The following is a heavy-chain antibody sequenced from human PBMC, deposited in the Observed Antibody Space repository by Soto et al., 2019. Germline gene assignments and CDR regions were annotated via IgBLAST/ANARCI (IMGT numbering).Heavy chain of an antibody. Sequence: QVPLVESGGGVVQPGRSLRLSCAASGFTFSGFGMNWVRQAPGKGLEWVALIWYDGSNRYYADSVKGRFTISRDNSKSTLYLQLNSLRAEDTAVYYCARGAPGDYAVRVDYWGQGTLVTVSS. V-gene: IGHV3-33*01. CDR3: ARGAPGDYAVRVDY. D-gene: IGHD4-17*01. CDR1: GFTFSGFG. CDR2: IWYDGSNR. J-gene: IGHJ4*02.